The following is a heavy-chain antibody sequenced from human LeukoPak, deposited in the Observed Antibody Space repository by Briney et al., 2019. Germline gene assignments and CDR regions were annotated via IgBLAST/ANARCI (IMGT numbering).Heavy chain of an antibody. D-gene: IGHD3-3*01. Sequence: GESLKISCKGSGYSFTSYWIGWVRQMPGKGLEWMGIIYPGDSDTRYSPSFQGQVTISADKSISTAYLQWSSLKASDTVMYYCARQSGFLEWFEYYFDYWGQGTLVTVSS. CDR3: ARQSGFLEWFEYYFDY. V-gene: IGHV5-51*01. CDR1: GYSFTSYW. J-gene: IGHJ4*02. CDR2: IYPGDSDT.